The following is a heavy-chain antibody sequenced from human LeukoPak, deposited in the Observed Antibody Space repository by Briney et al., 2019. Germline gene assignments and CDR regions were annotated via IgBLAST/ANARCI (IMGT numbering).Heavy chain of an antibody. V-gene: IGHV3-74*01. Sequence: GGSLRLSCAASGFTFSGYWMHWVRQAPGKGLVWVSRINSDGSSTSYADSVKGRFTISRDNAKNTLYLQMNSLRAKDTAVYYCARDCSSTSCSSAHWGQGTLVTVSS. D-gene: IGHD2-2*01. CDR1: GFTFSGYW. CDR2: INSDGSST. J-gene: IGHJ4*02. CDR3: ARDCSSTSCSSAH.